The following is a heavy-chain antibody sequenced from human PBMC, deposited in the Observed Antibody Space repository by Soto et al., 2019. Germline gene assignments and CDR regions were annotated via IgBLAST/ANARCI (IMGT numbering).Heavy chain of an antibody. Sequence: QLVESGRGLVQPGGSLRISCAASGSTFGTYWMHWVRQAPGKGLVWVSRIDNDGSAVYADSVKGRFTTSRDNAKNTVYLQMNSLRDEDTAVYYCARDIPHNWFDAWGQGTLVTVSS. D-gene: IGHD2-21*01. CDR2: IDNDGSA. CDR3: ARDIPHNWFDA. J-gene: IGHJ5*02. V-gene: IGHV3-74*01. CDR1: GSTFGTYW.